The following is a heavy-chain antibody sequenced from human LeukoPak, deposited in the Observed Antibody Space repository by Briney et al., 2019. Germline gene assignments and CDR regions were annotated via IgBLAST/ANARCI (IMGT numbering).Heavy chain of an antibody. V-gene: IGHV3-48*01. CDR3: AKVRFSCSSISCYSFDY. D-gene: IGHD2-2*02. CDR1: GFTFSSYS. CDR2: ISSLSGTI. Sequence: GGSLRLSCAASGFTFSSYSMNWVRQAPGEGLEWVSYISSLSGTIYYADSVKGRFTISRDNSKNTLYLQMNSLRAEDTAVYYCAKVRFSCSSISCYSFDYWGQGTLVTVSS. J-gene: IGHJ4*02.